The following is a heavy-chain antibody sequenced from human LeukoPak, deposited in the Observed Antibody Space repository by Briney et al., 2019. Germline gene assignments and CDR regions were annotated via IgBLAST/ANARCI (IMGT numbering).Heavy chain of an antibody. CDR3: ARGSGSYYYYYMDV. CDR1: GGSISSYY. V-gene: IGHV4-4*07. Sequence: KPSETLSLTCTVSGGSISSYYWSWIWQPAGKGLEWIGRIYTSGTTNYNPSLKSRVTMSVDTSKNQFSLNLSSVTAADTAVYYCARGSGSYYYYYMDVWGKGTTVTVSS. CDR2: IYTSGTT. J-gene: IGHJ6*03.